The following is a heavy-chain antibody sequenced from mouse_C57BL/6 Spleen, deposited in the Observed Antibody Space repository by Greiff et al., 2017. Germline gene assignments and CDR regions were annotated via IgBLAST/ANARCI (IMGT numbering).Heavy chain of an antibody. V-gene: IGHV1-64*01. CDR1: GYTFTSYW. CDR3: ARELPYYAMDY. Sequence: QVQLQQPGAELVKPGASVKLSCKASGYTFTSYWMHWVKQRPGQGLEWIGMIHPNSGSTNYNEKFKSKATLTVDKSSSTAYMQLSSLTSEDSAVYYCARELPYYAMDYWGQGTSVTVSS. J-gene: IGHJ4*01. CDR2: IHPNSGST.